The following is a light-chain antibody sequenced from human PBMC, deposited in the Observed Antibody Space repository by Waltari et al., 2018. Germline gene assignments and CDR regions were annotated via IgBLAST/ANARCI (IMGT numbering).Light chain of an antibody. CDR3: QHYNNWPPWT. V-gene: IGKV3-15*01. Sequence: EILITQSPATLSVSQGERATIPCRASQSFTTNFAGYQQKPGQAPRLLIYGASTRATGIPARFSGSGSRTEFTLTISSMQSEDFAVYYCQHYNNWPPWTFGQGTRVEIK. J-gene: IGKJ1*01. CDR2: GAS. CDR1: QSFTTN.